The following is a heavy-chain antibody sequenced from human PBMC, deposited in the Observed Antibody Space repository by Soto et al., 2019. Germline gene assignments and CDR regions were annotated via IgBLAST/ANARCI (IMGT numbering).Heavy chain of an antibody. CDR3: ARPLTASTTEDY. CDR2: INHSGST. CDR1: GGSFSGYY. V-gene: IGHV4-34*01. D-gene: IGHD4-4*01. Sequence: SETLSLTCAVYGGSFSGYYWSWIRQPPGKGLEWIGEINHSGSTNYNPSLKSRVTISVDTSKNQFSLKLSSVTAADTAVYYCARPLTASTTEDYWGQGTLVTVSS. J-gene: IGHJ4*02.